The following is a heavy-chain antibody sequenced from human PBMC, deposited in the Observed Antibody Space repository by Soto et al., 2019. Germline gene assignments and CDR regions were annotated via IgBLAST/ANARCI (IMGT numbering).Heavy chain of an antibody. D-gene: IGHD1-26*01. V-gene: IGHV3-30*03. CDR3: ARYSGKYQGPIDY. J-gene: IGHJ4*02. CDR2: ISYDGSNK. CDR1: GFTFSHYG. Sequence: QVQLVESGGGVVQPGRSLRLSCAASGFTFSHYGIHWVRQAPGKGLEWLAVISYDGSNKHYADSVKGRFTVSRDNSKSMLYLQMNSLRAEDTAVYFCARYSGKYQGPIDYWGQGTLVTVSS.